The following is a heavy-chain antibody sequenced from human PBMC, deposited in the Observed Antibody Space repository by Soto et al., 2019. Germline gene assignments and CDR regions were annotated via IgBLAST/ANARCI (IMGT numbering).Heavy chain of an antibody. J-gene: IGHJ6*02. CDR2: IVPILGIA. Sequence: QVQLVQSGAEVKKPGSSVKVSCKASGGTFSSYTISWVRQAPGQGLEWMGRIVPILGIANYAQKFQGRVTITADTSTSTAYMALSSLRSEDPAVYYCARFRGSYGMDVWGQGTTVTVSS. CDR1: GGTFSSYT. D-gene: IGHD3-10*01. CDR3: ARFRGSYGMDV. V-gene: IGHV1-69*02.